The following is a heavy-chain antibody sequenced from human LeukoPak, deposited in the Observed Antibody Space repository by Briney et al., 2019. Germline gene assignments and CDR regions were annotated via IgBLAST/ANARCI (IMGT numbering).Heavy chain of an antibody. D-gene: IGHD6-13*01. CDR1: GLTFSSYA. Sequence: GGSLRLSRAASGLTFSSYAMSWVRQAPGKGLEWVSAISGSGGSTYYADSVKGRFTISRDNSKNTLYLQMNSLRAEDTAVYYCAKDRDSSSWYEGRDYWGQGTLVTVSS. V-gene: IGHV3-23*01. CDR3: AKDRDSSSWYEGRDY. J-gene: IGHJ4*02. CDR2: ISGSGGST.